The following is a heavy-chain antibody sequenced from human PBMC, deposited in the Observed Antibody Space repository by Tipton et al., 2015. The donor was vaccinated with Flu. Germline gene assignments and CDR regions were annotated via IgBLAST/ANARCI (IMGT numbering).Heavy chain of an antibody. Sequence: QLVQSGGGLIHPGGSLRLSCAASGFTVSSNYMSWVRQAPGKGLEWVSVIYSDGNTYYVDSVKGRFTVSRDNSKNILSLQMNSLRAEDTAVYYCARDTSYCSGGSCDYWGQGTLVTVSS. V-gene: IGHV3-53*01. CDR2: IYSDGNT. CDR1: GFTVSSNY. CDR3: ARDTSYCSGGSCDY. J-gene: IGHJ4*02. D-gene: IGHD2-15*01.